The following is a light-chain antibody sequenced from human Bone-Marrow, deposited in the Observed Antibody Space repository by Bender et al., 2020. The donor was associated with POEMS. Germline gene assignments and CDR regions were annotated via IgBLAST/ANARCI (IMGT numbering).Light chain of an antibody. CDR3: TSYATSSTLKV. CDR1: SSDVGAYNY. V-gene: IGLV2-14*03. CDR2: DVS. Sequence: QSALTQPASVSGSPGQSITISCTGTSSDVGAYNYVSWYQHHPGKAPKLMIYDVSNRPSGVSSRFSGSKSGNTASLTISGLQADDEADYYCTSYATSSTLKVFGPGTKVTVL. J-gene: IGLJ1*01.